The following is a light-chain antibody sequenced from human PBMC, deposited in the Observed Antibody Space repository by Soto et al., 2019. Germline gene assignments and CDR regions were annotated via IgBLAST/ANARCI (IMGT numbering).Light chain of an antibody. CDR3: QQYGRSPLT. CDR1: QSVSSSY. Sequence: EIVLTQSPGTLSFSPGERATLSCRASQSVSSSYLAWYQQKPGQAPRLLIYGASSRATGIPDRFSGSGSGKDFTLTVSRLEPEDFAVYFCQQYGRSPLTFGGGNKVEIX. CDR2: GAS. V-gene: IGKV3-20*01. J-gene: IGKJ4*01.